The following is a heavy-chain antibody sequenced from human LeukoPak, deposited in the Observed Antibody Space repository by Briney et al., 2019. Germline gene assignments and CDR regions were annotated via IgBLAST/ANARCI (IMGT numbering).Heavy chain of an antibody. Sequence: GGSLRLSCVASGFTFRTYRMHWVRQAPGKGLEWVSYISSDSRNIYYADSVKGRFTISRDNAKDSLFLHMNSLRSEDAAVYYCARAFYSSSWAPLDFWGQGTLLTVSS. J-gene: IGHJ4*02. D-gene: IGHD6-13*01. CDR2: ISSDSRNI. CDR3: ARAFYSSSWAPLDF. V-gene: IGHV3-48*01. CDR1: GFTFRTYR.